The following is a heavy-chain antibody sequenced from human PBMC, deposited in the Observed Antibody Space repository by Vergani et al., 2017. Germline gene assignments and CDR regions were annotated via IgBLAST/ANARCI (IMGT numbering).Heavy chain of an antibody. J-gene: IGHJ4*02. D-gene: IGHD3-10*01. V-gene: IGHV4-34*02. Sequence: QVQLQQWGADVVKPSGTLSLTCAVFGESFSSFYWGWIRQPPGKGLEWIGEINNDGQTNYNPSLESRVTVSRDTAKNQFSLNLMSVTTGDTAMYYCAVRPRVNLVGGEIVTKRTFDYWGQGSLVTVSS. CDR1: GESFSSFY. CDR2: INNDGQT. CDR3: AVRPRVNLVGGEIVTKRTFDY.